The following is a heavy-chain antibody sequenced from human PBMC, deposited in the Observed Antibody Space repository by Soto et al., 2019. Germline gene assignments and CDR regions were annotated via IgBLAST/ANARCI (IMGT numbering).Heavy chain of an antibody. CDR2: ISSSGSTI. CDR1: GFTFSSYE. CDR3: ARSYDFWSPAYGMDV. V-gene: IGHV3-48*03. Sequence: VGSLRLSCAASGFTFSSYEMNWVRQAPGKGLEWVSYISSSGSTIYYADSVKGRFTISRDNAKNSLYLQMNSLRAEDTAVYYCARSYDFWSPAYGMDVWGQGTTVTVSS. D-gene: IGHD3-3*01. J-gene: IGHJ6*02.